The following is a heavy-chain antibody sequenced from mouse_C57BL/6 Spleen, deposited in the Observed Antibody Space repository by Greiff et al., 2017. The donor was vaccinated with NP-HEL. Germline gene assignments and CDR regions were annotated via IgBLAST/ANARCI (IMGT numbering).Heavy chain of an antibody. CDR3: ARWNTTVVATYYYAMDY. CDR2: IDPSDSYT. CDR1: GYTFTSYW. J-gene: IGHJ4*01. V-gene: IGHV1-69*01. D-gene: IGHD1-1*01. Sequence: QVQLQQPGAELVMPGASVKLSCKASGYTFTSYWMHWVKQRPGQGLEWIGEIDPSDSYTNYNQKFKGKSTLTVDKSSSTAYMQLSSLTSEDSAVYYCARWNTTVVATYYYAMDYWGQGTSVTVSS.